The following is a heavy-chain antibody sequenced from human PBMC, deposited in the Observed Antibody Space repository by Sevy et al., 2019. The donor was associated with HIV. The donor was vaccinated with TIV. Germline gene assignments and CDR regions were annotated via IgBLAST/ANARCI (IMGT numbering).Heavy chain of an antibody. J-gene: IGHJ6*02. Sequence: SETLSLTCTVSGGSISSYYWSWIRQPAGKGLEWIGRIYTSGSTNYNPPLKSRVPMSVDTSKNQFPRKRSSGTAADTAVDYCARDPNPLRDFWSGYYRRGPYGMDVWGQGTTVTVSS. V-gene: IGHV4-4*07. CDR3: ARDPNPLRDFWSGYYRRGPYGMDV. CDR1: GGSISSYY. D-gene: IGHD3-3*01. CDR2: IYTSGST.